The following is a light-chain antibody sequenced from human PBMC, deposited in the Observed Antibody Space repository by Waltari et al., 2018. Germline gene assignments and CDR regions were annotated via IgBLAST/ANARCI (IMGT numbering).Light chain of an antibody. CDR2: DVT. CDR1: SSDVGGYNY. Sequence: QSALTQPASVSGSPGQSITISCTGTSSDVGGYNYVSWYQQHPGKAPKLMIYDVTNRPCGVSNRFSGSKSGNTASLTISGLQAEDEADDYCSSFTSSNTLVFGGGTKLTVL. J-gene: IGLJ2*01. CDR3: SSFTSSNTLV. V-gene: IGLV2-14*01.